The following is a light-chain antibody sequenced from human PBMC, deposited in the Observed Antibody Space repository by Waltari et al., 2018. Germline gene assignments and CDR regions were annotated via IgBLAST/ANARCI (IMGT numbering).Light chain of an antibody. CDR1: ESVSRA. CDR3: QHYLRVLVT. V-gene: IGKV3-20*01. J-gene: IGKJ1*01. Sequence: EIVLTQSPGTLSLSVGERATVSCRASESVSRALAWYQQKPGQAPRLLIYGASTRATGIPDRFSGSGSGTDFSLTISRLEPDDFAVYYCQHYLRVLVTFGQGTTVEI. CDR2: GAS.